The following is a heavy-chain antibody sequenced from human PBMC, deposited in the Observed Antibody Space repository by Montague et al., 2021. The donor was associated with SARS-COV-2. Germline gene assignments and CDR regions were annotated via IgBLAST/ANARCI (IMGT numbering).Heavy chain of an antibody. CDR2: ISTTGYST. D-gene: IGHD2-21*01. Sequence: SLRLSCAASGFIFSNYAMSWVRQAPGKGLEWVSAISTTGYSTFYADSXXGRFTISRDNAKNSLYLQMNSLRVEDTAIYYCARDRDWDDWCGMDVWGQGTTVTVSS. V-gene: IGHV3-23*01. J-gene: IGHJ6*02. CDR1: GFIFSNYA. CDR3: ARDRDWDDWCGMDV.